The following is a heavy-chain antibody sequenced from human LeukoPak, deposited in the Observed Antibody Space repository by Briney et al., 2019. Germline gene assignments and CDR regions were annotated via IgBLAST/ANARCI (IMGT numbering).Heavy chain of an antibody. CDR3: ARATKNKRMAYVDF. CDR1: GYTFTLYS. J-gene: IGHJ4*02. D-gene: IGHD5-24*01. CDR2: ISGYSGDT. Sequence: GASVKVSCKTSGYTFTLYSLNWVRQAPGQGLEWLGWISGYSGDTQYAQRLQDRLTLTTDTSTSTAYMELRSLRSDDAAVYYCARATKNKRMAYVDFWGQGTQVTVSS. V-gene: IGHV1-18*01.